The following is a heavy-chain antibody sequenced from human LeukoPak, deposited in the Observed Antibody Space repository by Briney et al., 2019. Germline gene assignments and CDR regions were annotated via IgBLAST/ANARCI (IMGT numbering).Heavy chain of an antibody. D-gene: IGHD3-3*01. J-gene: IGHJ4*02. CDR1: GFTFSSYA. V-gene: IGHV3-23*01. CDR2: IVGSGGRT. CDR3: AKARPVEWELSYIYQDFDY. Sequence: PGGSLRLSCAASGFTFSSYAMSWVRQAPGKGLEWVSAIVGSGGRTYYADSVKGRFTISRDNSKNTLYLQMNSLRAEDTAVYYCAKARPVEWELSYIYQDFDYWGQGTLVTVSS.